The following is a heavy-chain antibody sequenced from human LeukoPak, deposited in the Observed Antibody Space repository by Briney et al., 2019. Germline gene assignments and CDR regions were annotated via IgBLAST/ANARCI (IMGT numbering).Heavy chain of an antibody. CDR2: VSPYSGVT. V-gene: IGHV1-18*01. D-gene: IGHD3-10*01. CDR1: GYNFPGYG. Sequence: ASVKVSCKASGYNFPGYGISWVRQAPGQGLEWMGWVSPYSGVTEYAQSFQGRLTMTTDKPTSTAYMELRSLRSDDTAVYYCARETVRYSSGSYYPRYFDYWGQGTLVTVSS. J-gene: IGHJ4*02. CDR3: ARETVRYSSGSYYPRYFDY.